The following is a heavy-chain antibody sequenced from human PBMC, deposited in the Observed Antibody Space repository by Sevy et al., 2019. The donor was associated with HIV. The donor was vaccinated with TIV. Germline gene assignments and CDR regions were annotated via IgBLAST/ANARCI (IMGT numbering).Heavy chain of an antibody. CDR2: ISYDGSEK. CDR1: GFIFSTYG. J-gene: IGHJ6*02. Sequence: GGSLRLSCAASGFIFSTYGIHWVRQAPGKGLGWVAVISYDGSEKYYADSVRGRFTISRDNSKNTLYLQMNSLRVEDTAIYYCAKMQGGSYNYYGMDVWGQGTTVTVSS. D-gene: IGHD1-26*01. CDR3: AKMQGGSYNYYGMDV. V-gene: IGHV3-30*18.